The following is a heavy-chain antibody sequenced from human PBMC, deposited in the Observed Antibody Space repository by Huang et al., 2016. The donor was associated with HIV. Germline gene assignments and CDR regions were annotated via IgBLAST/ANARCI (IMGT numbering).Heavy chain of an antibody. J-gene: IGHJ4*02. CDR2: IRGSGGST. CDR1: GFTFSSYA. CDR3: AKGSITMIVVVISFDY. V-gene: IGHV3-23*01. D-gene: IGHD3-22*01. Sequence: EVQLLESGGGLVQPGGSLRLSCAASGFTFSSYAMSWVRQGPVKGLEGVSAIRGSGGSTYYADSVKGRFTIARDNSKNTLYLQMNSLRAEDTAVYYCAKGSITMIVVVISFDYWGQGTLVTVSS.